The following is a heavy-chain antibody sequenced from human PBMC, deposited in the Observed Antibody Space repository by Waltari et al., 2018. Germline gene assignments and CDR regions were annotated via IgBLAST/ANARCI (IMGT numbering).Heavy chain of an antibody. CDR3: ARQAARNFDY. CDR2: INPNTGGT. Sequence: QVHLVQSGAEVKKPGASVNVSCKASGYNLLGYYIHWVRQAPGQGLEWMGWINPNTGGTKYEQKYQGRVTLTRDTSISTAYMELSSLGSDDMAVFYCARQAARNFDYWGQGTLVTVSS. CDR1: GYNLLGYY. V-gene: IGHV1-2*02. J-gene: IGHJ4*02.